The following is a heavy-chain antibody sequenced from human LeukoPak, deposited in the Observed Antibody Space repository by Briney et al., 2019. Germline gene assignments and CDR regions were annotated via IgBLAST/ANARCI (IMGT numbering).Heavy chain of an antibody. V-gene: IGHV3-15*01. D-gene: IGHD6-19*01. CDR1: GFTFSNAW. J-gene: IGHJ4*02. CDR2: IKSKTDGGTT. CDR3: TTAQGYSSGWYPFDY. Sequence: GGSLRLSCAASGFTFSNAWMSWVRQAPGKGLEWVGRIKSKTDGGTTDYAAPVKGRFTISRDDSKNTLYLQMNSLKTEDTAVYYCTTAQGYSSGWYPFDYWGQGTLVTVSS.